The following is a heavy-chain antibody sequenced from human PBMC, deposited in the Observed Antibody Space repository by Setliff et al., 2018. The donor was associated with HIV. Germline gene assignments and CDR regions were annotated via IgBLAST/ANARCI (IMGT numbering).Heavy chain of an antibody. D-gene: IGHD3-22*01. CDR1: GYTFSQYP. CDR2: INTGNGNT. J-gene: IGHJ4*02. Sequence: ASVKVSCKASGYTFSQYPMHWVRQAPGQRPEWMGWINTGNGNTKYSQIFRDRVTFTRDTSADTVYMELRGLRSDDTAVYYCARDRSSTGDYNEEHLFEYWGQGTLVTVSS. V-gene: IGHV1-3*04. CDR3: ARDRSSTGDYNEEHLFEY.